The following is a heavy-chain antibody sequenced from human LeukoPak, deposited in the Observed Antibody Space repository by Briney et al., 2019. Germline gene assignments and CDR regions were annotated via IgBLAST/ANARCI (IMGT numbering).Heavy chain of an antibody. V-gene: IGHV3-21*01. CDR1: GFTFSDYS. Sequence: GGSLRLSCAASGFTFSDYSMNWVRQAPGKGLEWVASVNTVSSYIYYADSMRGRFTISRDNAKNSLFLQMNSLRAEDTAVYYCARVSDYYDSSGYYYYPFDYWGQGTLVTVSS. CDR2: VNTVSSYI. J-gene: IGHJ4*02. CDR3: ARVSDYYDSSGYYYYPFDY. D-gene: IGHD3-22*01.